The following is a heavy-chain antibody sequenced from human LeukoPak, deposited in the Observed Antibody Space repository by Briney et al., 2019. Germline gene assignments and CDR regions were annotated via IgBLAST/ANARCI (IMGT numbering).Heavy chain of an antibody. CDR2: IYSGGST. CDR3: ARTTYSSGYYGY. V-gene: IGHV3-66*01. Sequence: GGSLRLSCAASGFTFSSYAMSWVRQAPGKGLEWVSVIYSGGSTYYVDSVKGRFTISRDNSKNTLYLQMNSLRAEDTAVYYCARTTYSSGYYGYWGQGTLVTVSS. D-gene: IGHD3-22*01. J-gene: IGHJ4*02. CDR1: GFTFSSYA.